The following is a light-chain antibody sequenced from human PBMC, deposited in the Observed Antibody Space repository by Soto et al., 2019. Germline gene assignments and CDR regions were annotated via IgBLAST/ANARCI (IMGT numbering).Light chain of an antibody. CDR2: EVS. CDR1: SSDVGGYNY. V-gene: IGLV2-14*01. CDR3: SSYTSSSTYV. J-gene: IGLJ1*01. Sequence: QSALTQPASVSGPPGQSITISCTGTSSDVGGYNYVSWYQQHPGKAPKLMIYEVSNRPSGVSNRFSGSNSGNTASLTISGLQAEDEADYYCSSYTSSSTYVFGTGTKLTVL.